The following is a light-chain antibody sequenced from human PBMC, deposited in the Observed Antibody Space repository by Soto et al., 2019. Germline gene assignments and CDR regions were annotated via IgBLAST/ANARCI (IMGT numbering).Light chain of an antibody. Sequence: DIVMTQSPLSLPVTPGEPASISCISSHSLVHFNGYNYLDWYLQKPGQSPQLLIYLGSYRASGVPDRFSGSGSGTDFTLKISRVEAEDVGVYYCMQALQTPITFGQGTRLEIK. CDR1: HSLVHFNGYNY. CDR3: MQALQTPIT. CDR2: LGS. J-gene: IGKJ5*01. V-gene: IGKV2-28*01.